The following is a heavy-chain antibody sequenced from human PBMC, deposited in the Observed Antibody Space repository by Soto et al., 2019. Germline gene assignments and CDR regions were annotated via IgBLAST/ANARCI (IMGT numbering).Heavy chain of an antibody. J-gene: IGHJ4*02. CDR1: GGSSSSHN. D-gene: IGHD2-15*01. Sequence: QVQLQQWGAGLLKPSETLSLTCAVFGGSSSSHNWNWIRQSAGKGLEWIGEINHNGRTTYNPSLKSRVSILFDTSKNQFSLNLNSMTAADTALYFCARGRRHGSGGSCSQTKTFDRWGQGTQVTVSS. CDR3: ARGRRHGSGGSCSQTKTFDR. CDR2: INHNGRT. V-gene: IGHV4-34*02.